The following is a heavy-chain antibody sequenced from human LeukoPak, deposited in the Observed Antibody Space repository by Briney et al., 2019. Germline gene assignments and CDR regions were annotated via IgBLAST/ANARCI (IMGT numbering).Heavy chain of an antibody. J-gene: IGHJ4*02. V-gene: IGHV3-53*01. CDR1: GFTVSSNY. CDR2: IYSGGST. CDR3: TTDHRTIYGVVFPDY. Sequence: GGSLRLSCAASGFTVSSNYMSWVRQAPGKGLEWVSVIYSGGSTYYADSVKGRFTISRDNSKNTLYLQMNSLRAEDTAVYYCTTDHRTIYGVVFPDYWGQGTLVTVSS. D-gene: IGHD3-3*01.